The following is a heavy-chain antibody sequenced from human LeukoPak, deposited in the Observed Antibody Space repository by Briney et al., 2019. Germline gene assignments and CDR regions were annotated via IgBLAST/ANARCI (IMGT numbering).Heavy chain of an antibody. CDR2: IYSGGNT. J-gene: IGHJ1*01. Sequence: PGGSLRLSCAASGFTFSNAWMSWVRQAPGKGLQWVSVIYSGGNTYYADSVKGRFTISRDNSKNTLYLQMNSLRAEDTAVYYCAGRTVTPYYHDSSGFHLQYWGQGTLVTVSS. D-gene: IGHD3-22*01. V-gene: IGHV3-53*01. CDR1: GFTFSNAW. CDR3: AGRTVTPYYHDSSGFHLQY.